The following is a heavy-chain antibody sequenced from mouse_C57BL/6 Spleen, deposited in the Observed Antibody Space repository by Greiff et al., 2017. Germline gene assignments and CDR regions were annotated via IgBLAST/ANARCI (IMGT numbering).Heavy chain of an antibody. V-gene: IGHV3-8*01. Sequence: EVKLMESGPGLAKPSQTLSLTCSVTGYSITSDYWNWIRQFPGNKLEYMGYISYSGSTYYNPSLKIRISITRDTSKNQYYLQLNSVTTEDTATDDCARSDDYDDWYFDVWGTGTTVTVSS. J-gene: IGHJ1*03. D-gene: IGHD2-4*01. CDR3: ARSDDYDDWYFDV. CDR1: GYSITSDY. CDR2: ISYSGST.